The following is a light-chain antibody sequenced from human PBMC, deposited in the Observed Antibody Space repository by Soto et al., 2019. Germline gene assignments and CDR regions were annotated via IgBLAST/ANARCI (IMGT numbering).Light chain of an antibody. CDR1: SSDVGGYDF. V-gene: IGLV2-14*03. CDR2: DVN. Sequence: QSALTQPASVSGSPGQSITISCTGTSSDVGGYDFVSWYQQHPGKAPKLMIFDVNIRPSGVSDRFSGSKSGNTASLTISGLQPEDEADYYCSSYTASGTDVFGTGTKLTVL. CDR3: SSYTASGTDV. J-gene: IGLJ1*01.